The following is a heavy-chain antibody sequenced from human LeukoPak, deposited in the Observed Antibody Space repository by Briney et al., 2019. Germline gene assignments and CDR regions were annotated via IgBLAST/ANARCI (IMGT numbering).Heavy chain of an antibody. Sequence: SVKVSCKAGGDTFSIYGISWVRQAPGQGLEWMGGIIPMCGAAEYAQKFQGRVTITADEPTTTAYMELTSLTSDDTAVYYCARETGTVPFHNVLTGRQDFYYYYIDVWGKGTTVTVSS. J-gene: IGHJ6*03. CDR1: GDTFSIYG. D-gene: IGHD3-9*01. CDR2: IIPMCGAA. CDR3: ARETGTVPFHNVLTGRQDFYYYYIDV. V-gene: IGHV1-69*01.